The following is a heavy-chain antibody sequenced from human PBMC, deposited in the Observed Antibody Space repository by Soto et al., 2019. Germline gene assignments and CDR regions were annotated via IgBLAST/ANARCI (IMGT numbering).Heavy chain of an antibody. CDR3: VSEVGARNFDS. CDR1: GFTFSDYY. CDR2: ITNDGSTI. Sequence: GGSLRLSCAASGFTFSDYYMSWIRQAPGKGLEWVSYITNDGSTIYYADSVKGRFTISRDNAKNSLYLQMNSLRTEDTAVYYCVSEVGARNFDSWGQGTLVTVSS. V-gene: IGHV3-11*04. D-gene: IGHD1-26*01. J-gene: IGHJ4*02.